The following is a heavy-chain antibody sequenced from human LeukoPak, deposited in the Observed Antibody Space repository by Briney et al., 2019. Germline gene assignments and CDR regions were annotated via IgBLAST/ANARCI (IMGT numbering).Heavy chain of an antibody. CDR3: ARLLVVYERYFDY. CDR2: IYRSGST. Sequence: PSETLSLTCAVSGYSISSGYYWGWIRQPPGKGLEWIGSIYRSGSTYYNPSLKSRVTISVDTSKNQFSLKLSSVTAADTAVYYCARLLVVYERYFDYWGQGTLVTVSS. J-gene: IGHJ4*02. V-gene: IGHV4-38-2*01. CDR1: GYSISSGYY. D-gene: IGHD2-8*01.